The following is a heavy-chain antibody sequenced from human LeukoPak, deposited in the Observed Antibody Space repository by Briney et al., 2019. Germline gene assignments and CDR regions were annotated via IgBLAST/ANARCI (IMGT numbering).Heavy chain of an antibody. CDR1: GGSISSYY. Sequence: PSETLSLTCTVSGGSISSYYWSWIRQPPGKGLEWIGSIYYSGSTYYNPSLKSRVTISVDTSKNQFSLKLSSVTAADTAVYYCARHVWHQSNYYYYYMDVWGKGTTVTVSS. CDR2: IYYSGST. J-gene: IGHJ6*03. D-gene: IGHD2-8*01. V-gene: IGHV4-59*05. CDR3: ARHVWHQSNYYYYYMDV.